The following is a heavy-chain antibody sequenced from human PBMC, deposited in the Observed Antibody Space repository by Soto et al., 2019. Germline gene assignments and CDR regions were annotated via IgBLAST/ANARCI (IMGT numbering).Heavy chain of an antibody. Sequence: QVQLVESGGGVVQPGRSLRLSCAASGYTFSSHGMHWVRQAPGKGLEWVAVIWYDGSKKYYAGSVKGRFTISRDDSKNTLYQEMNSLRAEDTAVYYCARDPASSMDVWGQGTTVIVSS. J-gene: IGHJ6*02. CDR3: ARDPASSMDV. CDR1: GYTFSSHG. V-gene: IGHV3-33*01. CDR2: IWYDGSKK. D-gene: IGHD6-25*01.